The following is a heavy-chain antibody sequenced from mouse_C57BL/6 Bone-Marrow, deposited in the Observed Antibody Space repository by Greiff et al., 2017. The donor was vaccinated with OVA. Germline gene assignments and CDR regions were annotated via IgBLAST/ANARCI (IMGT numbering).Heavy chain of an antibody. CDR2: ISSGGSYT. CDR3: ARRGNTTLDY. D-gene: IGHD1-1*01. V-gene: IGHV5-6*01. CDR1: GFTFSSYG. J-gene: IGHJ2*01. Sequence: VQLVESGGDLVKPGGSLKLSCAASGFTFSSYGMSWVRQTPDKRLEWVATISSGGSYTYYPDSVKGRFTISRDNAKNTLYLQMSSLKSEDTAICYCARRGNTTLDYWGQGTTLTVSS.